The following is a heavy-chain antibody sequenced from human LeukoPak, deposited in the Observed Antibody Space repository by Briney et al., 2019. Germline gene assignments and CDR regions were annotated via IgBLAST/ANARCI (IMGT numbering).Heavy chain of an antibody. CDR1: GYTFTGYY. J-gene: IGHJ6*03. CDR2: INPNSGGT. D-gene: IGHD3-10*01. Sequence: GASVKVSCKASGYTFTGYYMHWVRQAPGQGLEWMGWINPNSGGTNYAQKFQGRVTMTRDTSISTAYMELSRLRSDDTAVYYCARAFMGWFGELDYMDVWGKGTTVTVSS. CDR3: ARAFMGWFGELDYMDV. V-gene: IGHV1-2*02.